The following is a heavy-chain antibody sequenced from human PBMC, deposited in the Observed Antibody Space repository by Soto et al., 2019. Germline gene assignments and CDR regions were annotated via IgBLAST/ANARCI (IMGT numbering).Heavy chain of an antibody. J-gene: IGHJ5*02. D-gene: IGHD3-10*01. CDR2: IYYSGST. Sequence: PSETLSLTCAVSGGSISSGGYYWSWIRQHPGKGLEWIGYIYYSGSTYYNPSLKSRVTISVDTSKNQFSLKLSSVTAADTAVYYCAREGPDYYGLNWFDPCGQGTLVPVSS. CDR1: GGSISSGGYY. CDR3: AREGPDYYGLNWFDP. V-gene: IGHV4-31*11.